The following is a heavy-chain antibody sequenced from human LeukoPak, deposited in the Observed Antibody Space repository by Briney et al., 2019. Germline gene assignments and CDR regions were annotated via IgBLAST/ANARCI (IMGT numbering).Heavy chain of an antibody. V-gene: IGHV4-59*01. Sequence: NPSETLSLTCTVSGGSISSYYWSWIRQPPGKGLEWIGYIYYSGSTIYNPSLKSRVTISVDTSKNQFSLKLSSVTAADTAVYYCARVGYYDSSGYPDAFDIWGQGTMVTVSS. CDR3: ARVGYYDSSGYPDAFDI. J-gene: IGHJ3*02. D-gene: IGHD3-22*01. CDR2: IYYSGST. CDR1: GGSISSYY.